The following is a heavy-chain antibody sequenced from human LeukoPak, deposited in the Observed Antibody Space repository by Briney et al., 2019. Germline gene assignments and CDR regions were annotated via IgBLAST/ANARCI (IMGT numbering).Heavy chain of an antibody. CDR3: VRDLGGRSDY. V-gene: IGHV3-53*01. J-gene: IGHJ4*02. CDR1: GFIVSSSY. D-gene: IGHD3-16*01. CDR2: LYSGGNT. Sequence: GGSLRLSCAVSGFIVSSSYMSWVRQAPGKGLEWVSVLYSGGNTFYRDSVKGRFAISRDDSNNTLYLQMNSLRVEDTAIYYCVRDLGGRSDYWGQGTLVTVSS.